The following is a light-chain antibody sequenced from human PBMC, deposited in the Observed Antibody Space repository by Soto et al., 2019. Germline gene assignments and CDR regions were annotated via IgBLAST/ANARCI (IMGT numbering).Light chain of an antibody. Sequence: EIVMTQSPATLSVSPGERVTLSCRASQSVSSNLAWYQQKPGQAPRLLMFGASSRATGIPDRFSGSGSGTDFTLTISRLEPEDFGVYYCQQYGSSSRTFGQGTKVDIK. J-gene: IGKJ1*01. V-gene: IGKV3-20*01. CDR3: QQYGSSSRT. CDR2: GAS. CDR1: QSVSSN.